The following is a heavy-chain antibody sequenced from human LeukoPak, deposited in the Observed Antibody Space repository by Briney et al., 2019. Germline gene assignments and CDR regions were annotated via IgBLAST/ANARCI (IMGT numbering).Heavy chain of an antibody. CDR2: INHSGST. J-gene: IGHJ4*02. Sequence: PSETLSLTCAVYGGSFSGYYWSWIRQPPGKGLEWIGEINHSGSTNYNPSLKSRVTISVDTSKNQFSLKLSSVTAADTAVYYCAQSRSGLPQDDWGQGTLVTVSS. CDR1: GGSFSGYY. D-gene: IGHD3-3*01. V-gene: IGHV4-34*01. CDR3: AQSRSGLPQDD.